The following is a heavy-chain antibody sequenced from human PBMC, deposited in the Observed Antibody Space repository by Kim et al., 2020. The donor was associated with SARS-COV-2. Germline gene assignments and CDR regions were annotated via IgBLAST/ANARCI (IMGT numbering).Heavy chain of an antibody. CDR3: ARDRQQWHFYH. V-gene: IGHV4-59*11. CDR2: VYFSGTT. CDR1: GASITTHY. Sequence: SQTLSLTCTVSGASITTHYWSWFRQPPGKGLEWIGSVYFSGTTNYNPSLQSRVAISVDTSKNQFSLTLSSVTATDTAVYYCARDRQQWHFYHWGQGALV. D-gene: IGHD6-19*01. J-gene: IGHJ4*02.